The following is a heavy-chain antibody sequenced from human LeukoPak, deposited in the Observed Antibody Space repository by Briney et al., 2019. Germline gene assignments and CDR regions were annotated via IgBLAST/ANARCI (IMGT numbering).Heavy chain of an antibody. Sequence: GGSLRLSCAASGFTFSSYGMHWVRQAPGKGLEWVAVISYDGSNKYYADSVKGRFTISRDNSKNTLYLQMNSLRAEDTAVYYCAKGSNIDYWGQGTLVTVSS. D-gene: IGHD4-11*01. CDR3: AKGSNIDY. CDR1: GFTFSSYG. J-gene: IGHJ4*02. V-gene: IGHV3-30*18. CDR2: ISYDGSNK.